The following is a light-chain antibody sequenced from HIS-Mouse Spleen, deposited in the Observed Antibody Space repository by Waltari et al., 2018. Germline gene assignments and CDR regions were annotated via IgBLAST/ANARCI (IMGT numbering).Light chain of an antibody. CDR1: SSDVGRYNL. CDR3: CSYAGSSTWV. J-gene: IGLJ3*02. Sequence: QSALTQPASVSGSPGQSITISCPGTSSDVGRYNLFSWYHQHPGKAPKLMIYEGSKRPSGVSNRFSGSKSGNTASLTISGLQAEDEADYYCCSYAGSSTWVFGGGTKLTVL. CDR2: EGS. V-gene: IGLV2-23*01.